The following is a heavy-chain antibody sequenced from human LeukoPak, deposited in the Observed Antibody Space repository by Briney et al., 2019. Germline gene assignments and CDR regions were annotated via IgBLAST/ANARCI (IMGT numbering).Heavy chain of an antibody. V-gene: IGHV4-38-2*02. Sequence: PSETLSLTCTVSGYSISSGYYWGWIRQPPGKGLEWIGSIYHSGSTYYNPSLKSRVTISVDTSKNQFSLKLSSVTAADTAVYYCARDSPPAHCSGGSCYFDYWGQGTLVTVSS. J-gene: IGHJ4*02. CDR2: IYHSGST. CDR3: ARDSPPAHCSGGSCYFDY. CDR1: GYSISSGYY. D-gene: IGHD2-15*01.